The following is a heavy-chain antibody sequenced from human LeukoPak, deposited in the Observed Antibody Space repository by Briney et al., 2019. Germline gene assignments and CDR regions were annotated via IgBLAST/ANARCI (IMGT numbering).Heavy chain of an antibody. J-gene: IGHJ6*04. Sequence: GGSLRLSCAASGFTFSTHDLNWVRQAPGKGLEWVANINQDGGGRYYVGSVQGRFIISRDNAQNSVHLQMNSLRAEDTAVYYCATRYCSIAACRASSYKCMDDWGKGTTVIVSS. CDR3: ATRYCSIAACRASSYKCMDD. CDR2: INQDGGGR. CDR1: GFTFSTHD. D-gene: IGHD2-2*01. V-gene: IGHV3-7*01.